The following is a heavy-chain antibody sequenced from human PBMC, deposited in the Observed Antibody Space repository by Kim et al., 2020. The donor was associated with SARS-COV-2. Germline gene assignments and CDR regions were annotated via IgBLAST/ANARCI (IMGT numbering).Heavy chain of an antibody. J-gene: IGHJ4*02. CDR1: GFTFSGSA. CDR3: TSPPEYSSSSLDH. Sequence: GGSLRLSCAASGFTFSGSAIHWVRQASGKGLEWVGRIRSKANNYATAYAASVKGRFTISRDDSKNTAYLQMNGLKTEDMAVYYCTSPPEYSSSSLDHWGQGTLVTVSS. CDR2: IRSKANNYAT. V-gene: IGHV3-73*01. D-gene: IGHD6-6*01.